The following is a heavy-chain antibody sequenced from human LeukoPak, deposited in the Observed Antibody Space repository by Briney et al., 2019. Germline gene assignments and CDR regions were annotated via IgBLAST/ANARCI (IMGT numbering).Heavy chain of an antibody. J-gene: IGHJ4*02. CDR3: ARGRIYDYVWGSYRPPPGY. CDR1: GYTFTSYY. CDR2: INPSGGST. Sequence: GASVKVSCKASGYTFTSYYMHWVRQAPGQGLEWMGIINPSGGSTSYAQKFQGRVTMTRDTSTSTVYMELSSLRSEDTAVYYCARGRIYDYVWGSYRPPPGYWGQGTLVTVSS. D-gene: IGHD3-16*02. V-gene: IGHV1-46*01.